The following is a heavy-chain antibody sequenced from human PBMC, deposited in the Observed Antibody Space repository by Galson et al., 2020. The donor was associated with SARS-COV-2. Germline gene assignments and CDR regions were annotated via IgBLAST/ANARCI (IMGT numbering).Heavy chain of an antibody. CDR3: ARTYSGSYFGYFDY. CDR1: GFTFSSYA. V-gene: IGHV3-30-3*01. Sequence: TGGSLRLSCAASGFTFSSYAMYWVRQAPGKGLEWVAVISYDGSNKYYADSVKGRFTISRDNSKNTLYLQMNSLRAEVTAVYYCARTYSGSYFGYFDYWGQGTLVTVSS. J-gene: IGHJ4*02. CDR2: ISYDGSNK. D-gene: IGHD3-10*01.